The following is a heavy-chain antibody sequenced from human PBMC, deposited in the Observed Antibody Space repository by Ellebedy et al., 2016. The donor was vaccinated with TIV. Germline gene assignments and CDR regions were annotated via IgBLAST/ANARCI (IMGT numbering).Heavy chain of an antibody. D-gene: IGHD3-3*01. CDR2: INAGNGDT. CDR3: ARGLSRRWMEGFY. J-gene: IGHJ4*02. CDR1: GYTFTTYA. Sequence: AASVKVSCKASGYTFTTYAMHWVRQAPGQRLEWRGWINAGNGDTKYSQKFQGRVTITRATSASTDYMELSSLRSEDTAVYYCARGLSRRWMEGFYWGQGTLVTVSS. V-gene: IGHV1-3*01.